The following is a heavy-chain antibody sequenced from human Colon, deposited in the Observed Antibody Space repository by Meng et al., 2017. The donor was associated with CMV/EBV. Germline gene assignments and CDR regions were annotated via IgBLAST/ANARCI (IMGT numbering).Heavy chain of an antibody. CDR1: GFKFSSYA. CDR2: IRSSSEST. V-gene: IGHV3-23*01. Sequence: SWAASGFKFSSYAMKGIGQGPGRGREWVSAIRSSSESTYYADSVKGGFTISRDNSKNTLYLQMNSLRAEDTAVYYCAARYYYGPFDYWGQGTLVTVS. J-gene: IGHJ4*02. CDR3: AARYYYGPFDY. D-gene: IGHD3-10*01.